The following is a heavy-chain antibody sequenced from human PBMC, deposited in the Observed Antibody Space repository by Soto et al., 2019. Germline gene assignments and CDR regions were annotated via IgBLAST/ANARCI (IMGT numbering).Heavy chain of an antibody. CDR3: ARILLKTGTTDGWFDP. CDR1: GFSLSTSGMC. D-gene: IGHD1-7*01. V-gene: IGHV2-70*01. J-gene: IGHJ5*02. CDR2: IDWDDDK. Sequence: SGPTLVNPTQTLTLTCTFSGFSLSTSGMCVSWIRQPPGKALEWLALIDWDDDKYYSTSLKTRLTISKDTSKNQVVLTLTHMDPVDTATYYCARILLKTGTTDGWFDPWGQGTLVTVSS.